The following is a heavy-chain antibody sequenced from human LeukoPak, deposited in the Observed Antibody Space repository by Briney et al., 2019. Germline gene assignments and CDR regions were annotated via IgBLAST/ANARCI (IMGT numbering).Heavy chain of an antibody. D-gene: IGHD2-15*01. CDR2: LYYSGST. Sequence: SETLSLTCTISGGSITTYYWSWIRQPPGKGLQWIGYLYYSGSTESTPSLKGRVAMSVDTTRNQFSLKLTSVTAADTAVYYCARCRGYCSGGSCYGDPYYYYYMDVWGKGTTVTVSS. J-gene: IGHJ6*03. V-gene: IGHV4-59*01. CDR1: GGSITTYY. CDR3: ARCRGYCSGGSCYGDPYYYYYMDV.